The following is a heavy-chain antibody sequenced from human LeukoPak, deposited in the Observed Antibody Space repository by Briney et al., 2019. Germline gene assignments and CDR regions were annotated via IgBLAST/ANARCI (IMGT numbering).Heavy chain of an antibody. V-gene: IGHV3-11*01. CDR1: GFTFSDYY. Sequence: GGTLRLSCAASGFTFSDYYMSWIRQAPGKGLEWVSYISSSGSTIYYADSVKGRFTISRDNAKNSLYLQMNSLRAEDTAVYYCARSRYFAYYMDVWGKGTTVTISS. J-gene: IGHJ6*03. CDR2: ISSSGSTI. D-gene: IGHD2-2*01. CDR3: ARSRYFAYYMDV.